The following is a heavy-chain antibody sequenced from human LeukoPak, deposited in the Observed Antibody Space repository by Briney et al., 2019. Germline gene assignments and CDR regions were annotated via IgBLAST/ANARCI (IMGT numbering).Heavy chain of an antibody. V-gene: IGHV1-18*01. D-gene: IGHD1-26*01. CDR2: ISAYDGNT. J-gene: IGHJ4*02. CDR1: GYTFSSYG. CDR3: VQANGSQYGPATSDY. Sequence: ASVKVSCKASGYTFSSYGITWVRQAPGQGLEWVGWISAYDGNTKYAEKFQGRVTMTTDTSTSTAYMDLRSLRSDDTAVYYSVQANGSQYGPATSDYWGQATLVIVSP.